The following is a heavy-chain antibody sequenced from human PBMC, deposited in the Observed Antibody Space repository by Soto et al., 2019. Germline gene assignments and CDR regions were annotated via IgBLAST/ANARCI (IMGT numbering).Heavy chain of an antibody. J-gene: IGHJ5*02. Sequence: QVQLVQSGAEVKKPGASVKVSCKASGYTFTSYAMHWVRQAPGQRLEWMGWINAGTGNTKYSQKFQGRVTITRVTSARTSYMELSSLSSEDTVVYFCARDTGYSYGYHWGQGALVNVSS. CDR1: GYTFTSYA. CDR2: INAGTGNT. D-gene: IGHD5-18*01. CDR3: ARDTGYSYGYH. V-gene: IGHV1-3*01.